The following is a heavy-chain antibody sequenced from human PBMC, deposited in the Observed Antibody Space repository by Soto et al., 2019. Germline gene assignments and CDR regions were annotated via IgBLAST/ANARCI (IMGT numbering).Heavy chain of an antibody. V-gene: IGHV1-69*15. J-gene: IGHJ4*02. CDR2: IIPMFGTT. Sequence: QVHLVQSGAEVKKPGSPMKVSCKVSGGTFSSYVLSWVRQAPGQGLEWMGRIIPMFGTTDYAENFQGRLTIIADESTSTAYMELSSLRSEDTALYFCAREGVGPTSGSFEYWGQGTLVSVST. CDR3: AREGVGPTSGSFEY. CDR1: GGTFSSYV. D-gene: IGHD1-26*01.